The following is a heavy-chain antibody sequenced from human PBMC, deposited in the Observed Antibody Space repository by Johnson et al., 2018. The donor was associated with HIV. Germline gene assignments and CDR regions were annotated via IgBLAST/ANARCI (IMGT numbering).Heavy chain of an antibody. D-gene: IGHD4-23*01. Sequence: VQLVESVGGLVQPGGSLRLSCAASGFTFSSYWMSWVRQAPGKGLEWVAFIRYDGSNKYYADSVKGRFTISRENAKNSLYLQMNSLRAGDTAVYYCARQTTVVSGDAFDIWGQGTMVTVSS. V-gene: IGHV3-33*08. CDR1: GFTFSSYW. CDR2: IRYDGSNK. CDR3: ARQTTVVSGDAFDI. J-gene: IGHJ3*02.